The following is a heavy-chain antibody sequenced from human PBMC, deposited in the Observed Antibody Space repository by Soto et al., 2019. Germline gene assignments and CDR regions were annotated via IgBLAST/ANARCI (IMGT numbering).Heavy chain of an antibody. V-gene: IGHV1-3*01. Sequence: ASVKVSCKASGYTFTSYAMHWVRQAPGQRLEWMGWINAGNGNTKYSQKFQGRVTITRDTSASTAYMELSSLRSEDTAVYYCARDLVTIFGVVVNWFDTWGQGTLVTVSS. CDR1: GYTFTSYA. D-gene: IGHD3-3*01. CDR3: ARDLVTIFGVVVNWFDT. CDR2: INAGNGNT. J-gene: IGHJ5*02.